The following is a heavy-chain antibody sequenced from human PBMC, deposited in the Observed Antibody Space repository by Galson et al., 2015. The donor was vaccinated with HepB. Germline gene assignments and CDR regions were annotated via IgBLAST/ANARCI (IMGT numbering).Heavy chain of an antibody. CDR3: ARGSRYSNNWPSIYFDY. D-gene: IGHD6-13*01. J-gene: IGHJ4*02. CDR1: GGTFNTYF. Sequence: SVKVSCKASGGTFNTYFISWVRQAPGQGLEWMGGIIPISGTANYAQKFKARVTITADESTSTAYMELSSLRSEDTAVYYCARGSRYSNNWPSIYFDYWGEGTLVTVSS. CDR2: IIPISGTA. V-gene: IGHV1-69*13.